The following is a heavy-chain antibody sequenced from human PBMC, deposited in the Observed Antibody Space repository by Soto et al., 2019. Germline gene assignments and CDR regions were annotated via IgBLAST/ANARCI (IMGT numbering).Heavy chain of an antibody. CDR3: ATEPRLLGATRGDPIYFDY. Sequence: QVQLVQSGAEVKKPGASVKVSCKVSGYTLTDLSMHWVRQAPGKGLEWMVGFDPEDGETIYAQKFQGRVTMTEDTSTDTAYMELSSLRSEDTAGYYCATEPRLLGATRGDPIYFDYWGQGTLVTVSS. D-gene: IGHD1-26*01. V-gene: IGHV1-24*01. CDR2: FDPEDGET. J-gene: IGHJ4*02. CDR1: GYTLTDLS.